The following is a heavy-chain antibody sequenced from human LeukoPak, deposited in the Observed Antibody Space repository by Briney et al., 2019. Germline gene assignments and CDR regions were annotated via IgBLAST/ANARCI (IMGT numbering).Heavy chain of an antibody. CDR1: GGSISSYY. CDR3: ARVNSSSWYYCYYYMDV. J-gene: IGHJ6*03. D-gene: IGHD6-13*01. CDR2: IYYSGST. Sequence: PSEALSLTCTVSGGSISSYYWSWIRQPPGKGLEWIGYIYYSGSTNYNPSLKSRVTISVDTSKNQFSLKLSSVTAADTAVYYCARVNSSSWYYCYYYMDVWGKGTMVTVSS. V-gene: IGHV4-59*01.